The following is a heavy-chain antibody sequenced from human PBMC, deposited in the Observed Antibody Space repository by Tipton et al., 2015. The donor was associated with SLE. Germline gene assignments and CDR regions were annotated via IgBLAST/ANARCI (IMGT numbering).Heavy chain of an antibody. Sequence: TLSLTCTVSGDSISSDYWSWIRQPAGKGLEWIGRIYASGSTSYNPSLKSRVTMSVDTSKNQFSLKLSSVTAADTALYYCARVHDWHFYFDYWGQGTLVTVSS. CDR1: GDSISSDY. D-gene: IGHD1-7*01. CDR3: ARVHDWHFYFDY. V-gene: IGHV4-4*07. CDR2: IYASGST. J-gene: IGHJ4*02.